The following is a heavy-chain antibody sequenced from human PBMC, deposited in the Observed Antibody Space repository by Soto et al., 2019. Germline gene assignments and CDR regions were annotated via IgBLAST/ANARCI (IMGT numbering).Heavy chain of an antibody. V-gene: IGHV5-10-1*01. CDR3: ASLYDSGGYSPSGMDV. CDR1: GYSFTSYW. CDR2: IDPSDSYT. J-gene: IGHJ6*02. Sequence: GESLKISCKGSGYSFTSYWISWVRQMPGKGLEWMGRIDPSDSYTNYSPSFQGHVTISADKSISTAYLQWSSLKASDTAMYYCASLYDSGGYSPSGMDVWGQGTTVTVSS. D-gene: IGHD3-22*01.